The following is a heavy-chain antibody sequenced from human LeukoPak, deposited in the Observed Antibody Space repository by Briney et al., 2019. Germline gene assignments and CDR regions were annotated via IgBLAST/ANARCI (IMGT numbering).Heavy chain of an antibody. Sequence: GGSLRLSCAASGFTFSSYSMNWVRQAPGKGLEWVSSIISSSYKYYADSVKGRFTISRDNAKNSLYLQMNSLRAEDTAVYYCARDGIQLWSTGSFDYWGQGTLVTVSS. CDR3: ARDGIQLWSTGSFDY. V-gene: IGHV3-21*01. J-gene: IGHJ4*02. D-gene: IGHD5-18*01. CDR2: IISSSYK. CDR1: GFTFSSYS.